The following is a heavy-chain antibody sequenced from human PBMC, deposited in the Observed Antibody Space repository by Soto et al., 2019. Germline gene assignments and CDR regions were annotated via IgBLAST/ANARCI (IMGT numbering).Heavy chain of an antibody. CDR1: GGSISSSSYY. CDR2: IYYSGST. Sequence: SETLSLTCTVSGGSISSSSYYWGWIRQPPGKGLEWIGSIYYSGSTYYNPSLKSRVTISVDTSKNQFSLKLSSVTAADTAVYYCARQPSYYDFWSGCDYWGQGTLVTVSS. D-gene: IGHD3-3*01. V-gene: IGHV4-39*01. J-gene: IGHJ4*02. CDR3: ARQPSYYDFWSGCDY.